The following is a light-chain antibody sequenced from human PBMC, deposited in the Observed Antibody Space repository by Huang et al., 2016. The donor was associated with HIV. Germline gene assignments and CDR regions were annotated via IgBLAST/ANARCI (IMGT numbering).Light chain of an antibody. CDR1: QSILYSSTDKSY. CDR2: WAS. CDR3: QQYYSSPFT. Sequence: DIVMTQSSDSLAVSLGERATINCKSSQSILYSSTDKSYLAWYHQKPGQTPKLLIYWASTRESGVPDRFSGSGSGTDFTLTISSLQAEDVAVYYCQQYYSSPFTFGPGTKVDIK. V-gene: IGKV4-1*01. J-gene: IGKJ3*01.